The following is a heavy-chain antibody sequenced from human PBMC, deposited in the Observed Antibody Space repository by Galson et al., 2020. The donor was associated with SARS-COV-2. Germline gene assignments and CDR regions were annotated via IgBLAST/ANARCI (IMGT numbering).Heavy chain of an antibody. CDR3: ARGAAAGVWWDY. CDR2: IDWDDDK. J-gene: IGHJ4*02. D-gene: IGHD6-13*01. CDR1: GFPLSTSAMC. V-gene: IGHV2-70*01. Sequence: SGHTLVKPTQTLTLTCTFSGFPLSTSAMCVSWIRQPPGKALEWLALIDWDDDKYYSTSLKTRLTISKDTSKNQVVLTMTNMDPVDTATYYCARGAAAGVWWDYWGQGTLVTVSS.